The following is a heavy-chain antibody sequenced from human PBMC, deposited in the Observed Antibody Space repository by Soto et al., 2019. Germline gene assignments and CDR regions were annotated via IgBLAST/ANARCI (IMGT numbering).Heavy chain of an antibody. Sequence: QVQLVQSGAEVKRPGASVKVACKTSGYTFTTYYIHWVRQAPGQGLEWMGMINPIGGSTSYAQRLQGRVTMTSDTSTSTVYMELSSIRSDDTAVFYCARNVNSGLDYWGQGTLVTVSS. J-gene: IGHJ4*02. D-gene: IGHD1-26*01. CDR3: ARNVNSGLDY. V-gene: IGHV1-46*04. CDR1: GYTFTTYY. CDR2: INPIGGST.